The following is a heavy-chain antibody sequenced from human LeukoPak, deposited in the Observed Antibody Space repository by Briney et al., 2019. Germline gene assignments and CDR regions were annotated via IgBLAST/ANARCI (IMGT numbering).Heavy chain of an antibody. V-gene: IGHV1-46*01. D-gene: IGHD5-18*01. CDR1: GYTFTSYY. CDR2: INPSGGST. Sequence: ASVKVSCKASGYTFTSYYMHWVRQAPGQGLEWMGIINPSGGSTSYAQKFQGRVTMTRDTSTSTVYMELSSLRSEDTAVYYCARVFDTAMVTGAFDIWGQGTMVTVSS. CDR3: ARVFDTAMVTGAFDI. J-gene: IGHJ3*02.